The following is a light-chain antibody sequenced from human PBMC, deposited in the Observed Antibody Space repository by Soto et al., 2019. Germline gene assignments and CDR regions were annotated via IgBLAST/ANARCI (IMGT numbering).Light chain of an antibody. CDR1: QGVSSSY. CDR2: GAS. CDR3: QQRSNWPLT. J-gene: IGKJ4*01. V-gene: IGKV3D-20*02. Sequence: EIVLTQSPGTLSLSPGERATLSCRASQGVSSSYLAWYQQKPGQAPRLLIYGASSRATGIPARFSGSGSGTDFTLTISSLEPEDFAVYYCQQRSNWPLTFGGGTKVDIK.